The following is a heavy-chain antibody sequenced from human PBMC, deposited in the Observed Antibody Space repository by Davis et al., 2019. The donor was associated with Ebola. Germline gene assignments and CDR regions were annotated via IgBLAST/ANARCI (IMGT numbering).Heavy chain of an antibody. CDR1: GYSFSNFW. D-gene: IGHD2-2*01. CDR2: IYPGDSDT. Sequence: GGSLRLSCKGSGYSFSNFWIGWVRQMPGKGLEWMGIIYPGDSDTRYSPSFQGQVTISADKSIATAYLQWSSLKASDTAMYYCAGSRYYYGMDVWGQGTTVTVSS. CDR3: AGSRYYYGMDV. V-gene: IGHV5-51*01. J-gene: IGHJ6*02.